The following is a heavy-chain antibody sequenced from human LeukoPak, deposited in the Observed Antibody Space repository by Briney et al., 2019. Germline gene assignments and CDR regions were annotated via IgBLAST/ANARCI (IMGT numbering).Heavy chain of an antibody. CDR3: ARIHRYCSGGACYVLDN. CDR2: VYYSGST. CDR1: GGSVSGYY. V-gene: IGHV4-59*02. J-gene: IGHJ4*02. Sequence: SETLSLICVVSGGSVSGYYWGWIRQPPGRGLEWIGYVYYSGSTNYNPSFKSRITISVDTSRNQFSLQLSSVTAADTAVYYCARIHRYCSGGACYVLDNWGQGTLVAVSS. D-gene: IGHD2-15*01.